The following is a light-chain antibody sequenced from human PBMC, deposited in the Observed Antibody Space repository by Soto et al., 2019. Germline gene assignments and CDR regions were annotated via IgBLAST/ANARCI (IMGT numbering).Light chain of an antibody. Sequence: AIRMTQSPSSLSASTGDRVTITCRASQGISSYLAWYQQNPGKAPKLLIYAASTLQSGVPSRFSGSGSGTDFTLTISCLQSEDFATYYCQQYYSYPLTFGRGTKVDIK. CDR2: AAS. V-gene: IGKV1-8*01. J-gene: IGKJ4*01. CDR3: QQYYSYPLT. CDR1: QGISSY.